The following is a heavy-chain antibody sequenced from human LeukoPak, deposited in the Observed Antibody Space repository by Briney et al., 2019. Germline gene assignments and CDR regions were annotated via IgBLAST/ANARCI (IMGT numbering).Heavy chain of an antibody. CDR2: IDWNGGST. V-gene: IGHV3-20*04. D-gene: IGHD4-23*01. J-gene: IGHJ4*02. CDR3: ARAGYGGTLYYFDY. Sequence: PGGSLRLSCAASGFTFDDYGMSWVRQAPGKGLEWVSGIDWNGGSTGYADSVKGRFTISRDNAKNSLYLQMNSLRAEDTALYYCARAGYGGTLYYFDYWGQGTLVTVSS. CDR1: GFTFDDYG.